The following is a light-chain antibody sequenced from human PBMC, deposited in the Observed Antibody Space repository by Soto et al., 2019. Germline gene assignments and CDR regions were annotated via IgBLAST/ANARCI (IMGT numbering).Light chain of an antibody. CDR2: GNS. CDR1: SSNIGAGYD. V-gene: IGLV1-40*01. Sequence: QSVLTQPPSVSGAPGQRVTISCTGSSSNIGAGYDVHWYQQLPGTAPKLLLYGNSNRPSGVPDRFSGSKSGTSASLAITGLQAEDGADYYCQSYDSSLSAVVFGGGTKLTVL. CDR3: QSYDSSLSAVV. J-gene: IGLJ2*01.